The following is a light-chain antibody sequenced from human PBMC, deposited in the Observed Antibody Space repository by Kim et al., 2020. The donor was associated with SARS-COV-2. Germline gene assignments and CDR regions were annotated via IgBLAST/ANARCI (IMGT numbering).Light chain of an antibody. CDR1: QSVSNNY. J-gene: IGKJ3*01. V-gene: IGKV3-20*01. CDR3: QQYGSSLFT. Sequence: SPGERATLSCRASQSVSNNYLAWYQQKPGQAPRLLIYGASSRATGIPDRFSGSGSGTDFTLTISRLEPEDFAVYYCQQYGSSLFTFGPGTKVDIK. CDR2: GAS.